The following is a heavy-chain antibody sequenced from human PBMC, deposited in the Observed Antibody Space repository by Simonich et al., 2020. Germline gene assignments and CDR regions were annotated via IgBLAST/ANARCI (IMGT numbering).Heavy chain of an antibody. CDR3: ARNRLDY. Sequence: EVQLVESGGGLVQPGGSLRLSCAASGFTFSSYWVHWVRQAPGKGLVWVSRINRDGGSTSYADSVKGRCTISRDNAKNTLYLQMNSLRAEDTAVYYCARNRLDYWGQGTLVTVSS. V-gene: IGHV3-74*01. CDR1: GFTFSSYW. J-gene: IGHJ4*02. CDR2: INRDGGST.